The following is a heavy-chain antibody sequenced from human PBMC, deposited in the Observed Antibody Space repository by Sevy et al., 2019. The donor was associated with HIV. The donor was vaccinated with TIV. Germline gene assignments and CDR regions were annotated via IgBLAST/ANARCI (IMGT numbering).Heavy chain of an antibody. CDR3: ARDKSVQVVYGVIRNFYGMDA. J-gene: IGHJ6*02. CDR1: GYRFTSYG. V-gene: IGHV1-18*01. Sequence: ASVKVSCKASGYRFTSYGISWVRQAPGQGLEWMGWIDTYNGKTNYAQTFQDRVTVTTDTSTSTAYMELRSLRSDDTAIYYCARDKSVQVVYGVIRNFYGMDAWGQGTTVTVSS. D-gene: IGHD2-8*02. CDR2: IDTYNGKT.